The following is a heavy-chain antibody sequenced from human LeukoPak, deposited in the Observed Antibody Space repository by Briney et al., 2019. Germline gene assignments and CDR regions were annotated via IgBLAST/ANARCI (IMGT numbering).Heavy chain of an antibody. D-gene: IGHD3-10*01. V-gene: IGHV1-69*05. J-gene: IGHJ5*02. Sequence: ASVKVSRKASGGTFSSYAISWVRQAPGQGLEWMGGIIPIFGTANYAQKFQGRVTITTDESTSTAYMELSSLRSEDTAVYYCARDLYGSGRNPDPWGQGTLVTVSS. CDR1: GGTFSSYA. CDR2: IIPIFGTA. CDR3: ARDLYGSGRNPDP.